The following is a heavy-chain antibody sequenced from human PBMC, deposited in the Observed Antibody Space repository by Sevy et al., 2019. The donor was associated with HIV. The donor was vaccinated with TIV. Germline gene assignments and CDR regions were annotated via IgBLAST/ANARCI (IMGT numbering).Heavy chain of an antibody. V-gene: IGHV1-18*01. Sequence: ASVKVSCKASGYTFTGYGISWVRQAPGQGLEWMGWISAYNGNTNYAQKLQGRVTMTTDTSTSTAYMELRSLRSDDTAVYYCARAGEGPRMTTVTYFDYWGQGTLVTVSS. D-gene: IGHD4-17*01. CDR2: ISAYNGNT. CDR1: GYTFTGYG. CDR3: ARAGEGPRMTTVTYFDY. J-gene: IGHJ4*02.